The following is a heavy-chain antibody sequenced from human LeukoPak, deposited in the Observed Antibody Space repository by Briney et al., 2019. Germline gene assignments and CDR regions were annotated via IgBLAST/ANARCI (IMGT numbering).Heavy chain of an antibody. CDR1: GFTFDNYA. Sequence: GGSLRLSCTASGFTFDNYAMIWVRQAPGKGLEWVSVISGSGDGTYSADSVKGRFTISRDSAKNTLYLQMNSLRAEDTAVYYCARGGGSYGWFDPWGQGTLVTVSS. V-gene: IGHV3-23*01. J-gene: IGHJ5*02. D-gene: IGHD3-16*01. CDR3: ARGGGSYGWFDP. CDR2: ISGSGDGT.